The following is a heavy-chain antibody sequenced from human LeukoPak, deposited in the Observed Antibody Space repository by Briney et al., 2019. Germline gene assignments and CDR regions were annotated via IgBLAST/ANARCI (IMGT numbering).Heavy chain of an antibody. J-gene: IGHJ3*02. Sequence: GGSLRLSCAASGFTFDDYGMSWVRPAPGKGLEWVSGINWDGGSTGYADSVKGRFTISRDNAKNSLYLQMNSLRAEDTALYHCARALYYDFWSGSPDDAFDIWGQGTTVTVSS. CDR3: ARALYYDFWSGSPDDAFDI. CDR2: INWDGGST. D-gene: IGHD3-3*01. V-gene: IGHV3-20*01. CDR1: GFTFDDYG.